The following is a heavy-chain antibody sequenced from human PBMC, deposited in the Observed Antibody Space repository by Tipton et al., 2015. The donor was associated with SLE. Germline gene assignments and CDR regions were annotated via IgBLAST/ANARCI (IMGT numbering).Heavy chain of an antibody. CDR2: IYYSGST. D-gene: IGHD1-26*01. J-gene: IGHJ4*02. CDR3: ARGDSGSYWIFDY. CDR1: GGSISRYY. V-gene: IGHV4-59*01. Sequence: TLSLTCTVFGGSISRYYWSWIPQPPGKGLEWIGYIYYSGSTNYNPSLKSRVTISVDTSKNQFSLKLSSVTAADTPVYYCARGDSGSYWIFDYWGQGSLVTVSS.